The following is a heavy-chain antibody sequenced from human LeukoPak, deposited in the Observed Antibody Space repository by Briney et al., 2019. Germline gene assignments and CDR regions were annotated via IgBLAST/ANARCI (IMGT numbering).Heavy chain of an antibody. CDR2: MNPNSGNT. Sequence: ASVKVSCKASGYTFTGYYMHWVRQAPGQGLEWMGWMNPNSGNTGYAQKFQGRVTMTRNTSISTAYMELSSLRSEDTAVYYCARQYYYDSSGYYYPDYWGQGTLVTVSS. J-gene: IGHJ4*02. V-gene: IGHV1-8*02. CDR3: ARQYYYDSSGYYYPDY. CDR1: GYTFTGYY. D-gene: IGHD3-22*01.